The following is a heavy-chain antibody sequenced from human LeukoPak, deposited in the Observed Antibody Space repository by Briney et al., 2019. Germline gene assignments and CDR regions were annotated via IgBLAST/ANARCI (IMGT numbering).Heavy chain of an antibody. J-gene: IGHJ4*02. CDR2: ISGSGGST. CDR3: ARDYYGSGSSYSLRY. Sequence: GASLRLSCAASGFTFSSYAMSWVRQAPGKGLEWVSAISGSGGSTYYADSVKGRFTISRDNSKNTLYLQMNSLRAEDTDVYYCARDYYGSGSSYSLRYWGQGTLVTVSS. CDR1: GFTFSSYA. D-gene: IGHD3-10*01. V-gene: IGHV3-23*01.